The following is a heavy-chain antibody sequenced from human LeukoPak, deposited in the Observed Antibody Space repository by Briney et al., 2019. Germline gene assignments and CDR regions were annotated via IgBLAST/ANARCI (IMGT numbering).Heavy chain of an antibody. CDR3: ARDSGYFEY. Sequence: GGSLRLSCVASGLTFSSYWMTWVRQAPGKGLERVATINEDGREKYYVDSVKGRFTISRDNAKNSPYLQMNSLRAEDTAVYYCARDSGYFEYWGQGTLVTVSS. CDR1: GLTFSSYW. CDR2: INEDGREK. J-gene: IGHJ4*02. D-gene: IGHD3-10*01. V-gene: IGHV3-7*05.